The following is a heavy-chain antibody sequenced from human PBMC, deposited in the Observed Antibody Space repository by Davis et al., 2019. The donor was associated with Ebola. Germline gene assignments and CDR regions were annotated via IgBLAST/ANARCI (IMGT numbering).Heavy chain of an antibody. Sequence: MPSETLSLTCTVSGGSINTGSYYWGWIRQPPGKGLEWIGNIFHSGNTYYNPSLGGRFTISIDTPNNQFSLRVQSVTAADTAVYFCARDGPYYYGMDIWGQGTPVTVSS. CDR2: IFHSGNT. CDR3: ARDGPYYYGMDI. V-gene: IGHV4-39*07. J-gene: IGHJ6*02. CDR1: GGSINTGSYY.